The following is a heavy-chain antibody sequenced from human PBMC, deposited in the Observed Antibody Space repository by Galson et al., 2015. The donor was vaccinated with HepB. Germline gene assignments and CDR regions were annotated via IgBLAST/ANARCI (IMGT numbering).Heavy chain of an antibody. Sequence: SVKVSCKASGYTFTSYDINWVRQATGQGLEWMGWMNPNSGGTNYAQKFQGWVTMTRDTSISTAYMELSRLRSDDTAVYYCARGWDSSAAMDVWGQGTTVTVSS. D-gene: IGHD3-22*01. CDR1: GYTFTSYD. CDR2: MNPNSGGT. V-gene: IGHV1-2*04. J-gene: IGHJ6*02. CDR3: ARGWDSSAAMDV.